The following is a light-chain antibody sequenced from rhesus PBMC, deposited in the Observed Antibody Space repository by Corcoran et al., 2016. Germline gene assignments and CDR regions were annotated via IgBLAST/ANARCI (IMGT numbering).Light chain of an antibody. J-gene: IGKJ2*01. Sequence: DIQMTQSPSSLSASVGDRVTITCRASQGITNDLAWYQPSPGDTPKLLIYEASTLQSGIPSRFNGSGSGTDFTLTISSLQSEDFATDYCQHYYSIPYSFGRGTKVQIK. CDR2: EAS. V-gene: IGKV1-25*01. CDR3: QHYYSIPYS. CDR1: QGITND.